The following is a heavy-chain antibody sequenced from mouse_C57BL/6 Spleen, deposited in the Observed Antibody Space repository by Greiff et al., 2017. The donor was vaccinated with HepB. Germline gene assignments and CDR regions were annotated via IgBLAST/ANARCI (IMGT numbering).Heavy chain of an antibody. Sequence: VQLQQSGAELAKPGASVKLSCKASGYTFTSYWMHWVKQRPGQGLEWIGYINPSSGYTKYNQKFKDKATLTADKSSSTAYMQLSSLTYVDSAVYYCARHYGSSYYAIDYWGQGTSVTVSS. CDR2: INPSSGYT. J-gene: IGHJ4*01. CDR3: ARHYGSSYYAIDY. V-gene: IGHV1-7*01. CDR1: GYTFTSYW. D-gene: IGHD1-1*01.